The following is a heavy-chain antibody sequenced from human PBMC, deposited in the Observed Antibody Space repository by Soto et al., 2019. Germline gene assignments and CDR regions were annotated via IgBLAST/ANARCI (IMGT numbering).Heavy chain of an antibody. Sequence: QVQLVQSGAEVKKPGASVKVSCKASGYTFTSYGISWVRQAPGQGLEWMGWISAYNGNTNYAQKRQGRVTMTTATSTSTAYMELRRLRSDVTAVYYCARDRPTYYYDSSGDLGGRDYYYYYGMDVWGQGTTVTVSS. CDR1: GYTFTSYG. V-gene: IGHV1-18*04. J-gene: IGHJ6*02. D-gene: IGHD3-22*01. CDR2: ISAYNGNT. CDR3: ARDRPTYYYDSSGDLGGRDYYYYYGMDV.